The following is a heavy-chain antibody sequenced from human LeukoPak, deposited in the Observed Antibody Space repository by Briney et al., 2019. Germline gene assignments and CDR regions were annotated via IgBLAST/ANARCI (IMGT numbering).Heavy chain of an antibody. CDR1: GGTFSSYA. CDR3: ARDRGLRKNYYYYMDV. Sequence: ASVKVSCKASGGTFSSYAISWVRQAPGQGLEWVGGIIPIFGTANYAQKFQGRVTITTDESTSTAYMELSSLRSEDTAVYYCARDRGLRKNYYYYMDVWGKGTTVTVSS. D-gene: IGHD5-12*01. CDR2: IIPIFGTA. J-gene: IGHJ6*03. V-gene: IGHV1-69*05.